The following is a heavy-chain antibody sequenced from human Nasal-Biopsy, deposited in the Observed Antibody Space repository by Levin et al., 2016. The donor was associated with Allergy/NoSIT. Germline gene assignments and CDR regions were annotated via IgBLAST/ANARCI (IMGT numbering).Heavy chain of an antibody. Sequence: GGSLRLSCKGSGYTFTNYWIGWVRQMPGKGLEWMGIIYPGDSDTRYSPSFQGQVTISADTSINTAYLKWSRLEASDTAMYYCARQSYDGSAVNYWGQGTLATVSS. CDR3: ARQSYDGSAVNY. V-gene: IGHV5-51*01. D-gene: IGHD3-22*01. CDR1: GYTFTNYW. CDR2: IYPGDSDT. J-gene: IGHJ4*02.